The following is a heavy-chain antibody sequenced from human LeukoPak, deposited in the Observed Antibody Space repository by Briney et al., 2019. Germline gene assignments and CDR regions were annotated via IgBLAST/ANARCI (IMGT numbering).Heavy chain of an antibody. V-gene: IGHV1-24*01. J-gene: IGHJ5*02. CDR2: FDPEDGEP. CDR3: ATDFLGFDP. CDR1: GSTLTELS. D-gene: IGHD2/OR15-2a*01. Sequence: ASVKGSCKVSGSTLTELSMHWVRQAPGEGLEWMGGFDPEDGEPIYAQKFQGRVTMTEDTSTDTVHMELSSLRSEDTAVYYCATDFLGFDPWGQGTLVTVSS.